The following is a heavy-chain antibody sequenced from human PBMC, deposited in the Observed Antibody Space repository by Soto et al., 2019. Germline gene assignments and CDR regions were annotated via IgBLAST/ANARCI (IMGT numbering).Heavy chain of an antibody. J-gene: IGHJ4*02. D-gene: IGHD3-22*01. Sequence: GESRKIACRASGYTFTDYWISWVRQMPGKGLEWVGRLDPQDSYTDYSPSFQGHVSISSDQSVNTAHLRGSSLKTSDTAIYYGAIVRMRESGMIDADYWGLGTLVTGSS. CDR3: AIVRMRESGMIDADY. V-gene: IGHV5-10-1*01. CDR2: LDPQDSYT. CDR1: GYTFTDYW.